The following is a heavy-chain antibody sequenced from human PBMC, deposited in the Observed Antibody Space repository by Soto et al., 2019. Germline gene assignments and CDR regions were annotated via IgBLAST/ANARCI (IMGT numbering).Heavy chain of an antibody. CDR1: GFTFDDYA. CDR3: AKEVIGLVAVANYYGMDV. D-gene: IGHD6-19*01. Sequence: EVQLVESGGGLVQPGRSLRLSCAASGFTFDDYAMHWVRQAPGKGLEWVSGISWNSGSIGYADSVKGRFTISRDNAKNSLYLQMNSLRAEDTALYYCAKEVIGLVAVANYYGMDVWGQGTTVTVSS. CDR2: ISWNSGSI. J-gene: IGHJ6*02. V-gene: IGHV3-9*01.